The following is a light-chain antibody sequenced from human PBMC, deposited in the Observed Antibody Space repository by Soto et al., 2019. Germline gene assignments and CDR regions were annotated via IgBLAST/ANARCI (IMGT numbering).Light chain of an antibody. Sequence: QSALTQPASVSGSPGQSITISCTGANSDVRIYDYASWYQQHPGKAPKLIIYEVTSRPSGVSNRFSGFTSGNTASLTISGLQPEDEADYYCGSYKTTSPLVVFGGGTKLTVL. V-gene: IGLV2-14*01. CDR3: GSYKTTSPLVV. J-gene: IGLJ2*01. CDR2: EVT. CDR1: NSDVRIYDY.